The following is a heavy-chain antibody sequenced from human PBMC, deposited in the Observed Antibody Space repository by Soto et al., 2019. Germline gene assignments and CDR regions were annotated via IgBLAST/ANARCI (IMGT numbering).Heavy chain of an antibody. D-gene: IGHD3-3*01. J-gene: IGHJ4*02. CDR3: ATDFWSGYTPLGFDY. V-gene: IGHV1-46*03. Sequence: QVQLVQSGAEVKKPGASVKVSCKASGYTFTSYYMHWVRQAPGQGLEWMGIINPSGGSTSYAQKFQGRVTMTRDTSTSTVYMELSSLRSEDTAVYYCATDFWSGYTPLGFDYWGQGTLVTVSS. CDR2: INPSGGST. CDR1: GYTFTSYY.